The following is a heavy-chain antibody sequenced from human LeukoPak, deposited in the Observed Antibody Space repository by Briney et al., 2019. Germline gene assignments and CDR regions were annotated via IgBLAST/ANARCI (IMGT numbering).Heavy chain of an antibody. J-gene: IGHJ6*04. CDR3: ARVAKLSSRIVVVPAALNEAYYYGMDV. CDR1: RYTLTSYV. Sequence: GASVNGSCKASRYTLTSYVISWVRQAPGQGVEWMGLISAYNGNTNYAQKLQGRVTMTTDTSTSTAYMELRSLRFDDTAVYYCARVAKLSSRIVVVPAALNEAYYYGMDVWGKGSTVTVSS. CDR2: ISAYNGNT. D-gene: IGHD2-2*01. V-gene: IGHV1-18*04.